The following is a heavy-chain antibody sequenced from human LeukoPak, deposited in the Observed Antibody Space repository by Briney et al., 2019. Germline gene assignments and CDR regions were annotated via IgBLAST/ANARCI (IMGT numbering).Heavy chain of an antibody. Sequence: GASVKVSCKTSGYNFRHYGISWVRQAPGQGLEWMAWISGGYNGDSNYALKLRGGLTMTTDTSTSTAYMELRSLRSDDTAVYYCARDEKKYCSGGSCPAYFDYWGQGTLVTVSS. CDR1: GYNFRHYG. V-gene: IGHV1-18*01. CDR3: ARDEKKYCSGGSCPAYFDY. CDR2: ISGGYNGDS. J-gene: IGHJ4*02. D-gene: IGHD2-15*01.